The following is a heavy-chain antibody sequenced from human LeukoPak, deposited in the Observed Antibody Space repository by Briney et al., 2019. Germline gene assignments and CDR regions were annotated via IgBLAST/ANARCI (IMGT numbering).Heavy chain of an antibody. J-gene: IGHJ6*03. V-gene: IGHV4-4*07. CDR1: GGSISSYY. D-gene: IGHD6-6*01. CDR2: IYTSGRT. Sequence: SETLSLXCTVSGGSISSYYWSWIRQPAGKGLEWIGRIYTSGRTNYNPSLKSRVTMSVDTSKNQFSLKLRSVTAADTAVYYCAGPIAARPSGHYYYYMDVWGKGTTVTVSS. CDR3: AGPIAARPSGHYYYYMDV.